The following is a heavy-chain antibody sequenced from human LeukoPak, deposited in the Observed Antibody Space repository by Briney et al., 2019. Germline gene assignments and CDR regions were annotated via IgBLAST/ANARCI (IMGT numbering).Heavy chain of an antibody. V-gene: IGHV3-74*01. CDR3: AVGTVIFNY. Sequence: GGSLRLSCAASGFIFSSYWMHWVRQAPGKGLVWVSRINSDGSSTSCADSVKGRFTISRDNAKNTLYLQMNSLRAEDTAVYYCAVGTVIFNYWGQGTLVTVSS. CDR1: GFIFSSYW. D-gene: IGHD4-17*01. CDR2: INSDGSST. J-gene: IGHJ4*02.